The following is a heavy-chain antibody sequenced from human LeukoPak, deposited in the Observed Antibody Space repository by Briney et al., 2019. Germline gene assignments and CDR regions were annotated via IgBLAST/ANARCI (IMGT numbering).Heavy chain of an antibody. D-gene: IGHD2-21*02. CDR3: ARGAHQYCGGDCYSPPTY. CDR1: RFTFSSYV. J-gene: IGHJ4*02. V-gene: IGHV3-23*01. Sequence: GSLRLSCAASRFTFSSYVMGWVRQAPGKGLECVSAISGDGRSTYYADSVKGRFTISREESKNTLYLQMNSLRAEDTAVYYCARGAHQYCGGDCYSPPTYWGQGTLVTVSS. CDR2: ISGDGRST.